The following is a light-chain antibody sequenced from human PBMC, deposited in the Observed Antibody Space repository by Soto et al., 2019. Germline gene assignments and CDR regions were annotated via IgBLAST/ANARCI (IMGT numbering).Light chain of an antibody. J-gene: IGLJ2*01. Sequence: QSALTQPASVSGSPGQSITISCTGTSSDVGRYNYVSWYQHLPGKAPKLMIYDVSNRPSGVSNRVSGSKSGNTASLTISGLQAEDEADYYCTSYTSSSTLVVFGGGTKLTVL. CDR3: TSYTSSSTLVV. CDR1: SSDVGRYNY. V-gene: IGLV2-14*03. CDR2: DVS.